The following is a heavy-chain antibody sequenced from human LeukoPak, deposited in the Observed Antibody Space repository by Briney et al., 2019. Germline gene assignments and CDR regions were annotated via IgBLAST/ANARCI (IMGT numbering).Heavy chain of an antibody. D-gene: IGHD3-10*01. Sequence: ASVKVSCKTSGYTFTSFDTNWVRQATGQGLEWMGWMNPNSGRTGYAQKFEGRVTMTRGTSISTAYMEVSSLTSEDTAVYYCARGRFDELFLDYWGQGTLITVSS. CDR1: GYTFTSFD. CDR3: ARGRFDELFLDY. CDR2: MNPNSGRT. J-gene: IGHJ4*02. V-gene: IGHV1-8*01.